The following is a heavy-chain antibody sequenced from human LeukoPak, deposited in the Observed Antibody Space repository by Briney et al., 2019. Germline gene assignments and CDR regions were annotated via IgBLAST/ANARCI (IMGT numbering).Heavy chain of an antibody. V-gene: IGHV3-49*03. J-gene: IGHJ4*02. Sequence: GGSLGLSCTASGFTFGNYALSSFRQAPGKGLEWVAFIRSKSYRGTTEYAASVKRRFTISRNDYKSIAYQQMNSLKTEGTAVYYCARANSFDSSGYYFDYWGQGTLVTVSS. CDR1: GFTFGNYA. CDR2: IRSKSYRGTT. CDR3: ARANSFDSSGYYFDY. D-gene: IGHD3-22*01.